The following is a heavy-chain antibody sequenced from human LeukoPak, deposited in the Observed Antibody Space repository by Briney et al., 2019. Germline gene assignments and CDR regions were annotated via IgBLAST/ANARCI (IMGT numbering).Heavy chain of an antibody. CDR3: ARSVFTDYYDSSGYYPYYFDY. CDR2: IYHSGST. CDR1: GGSISSSNW. Sequence: SETLSLTCAVSGGSISSSNWWSWVRQPPGKGLEWIGEIYHSGSTNYNPSLKRRVTISVDKSKNQFSLKLSSVTASDTAVYYCARSVFTDYYDSSGYYPYYFDYWGQGTLVTVSS. V-gene: IGHV4-4*02. J-gene: IGHJ4*02. D-gene: IGHD3-22*01.